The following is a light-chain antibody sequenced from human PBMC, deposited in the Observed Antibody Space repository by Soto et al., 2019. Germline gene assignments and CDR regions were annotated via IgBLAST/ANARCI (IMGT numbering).Light chain of an antibody. J-gene: IGLJ1*01. CDR1: SSDVGSYNL. Sequence: QSALTQPASVSGSPGQSITISCTGTSSDVGSYNLVSWYQQHPGKAPKLMIYEDSKRPSGVSNRFSGSKSGNTASLNFFGFKVEDEADYFGGSYAGSSIFFVFGTGTKVTVL. CDR2: EDS. CDR3: GSYAGSSIFFV. V-gene: IGLV2-23*01.